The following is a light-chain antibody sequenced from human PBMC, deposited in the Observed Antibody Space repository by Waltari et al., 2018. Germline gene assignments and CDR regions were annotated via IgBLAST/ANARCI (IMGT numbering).Light chain of an antibody. CDR3: QHYVRLPAT. CDR1: QTVSRS. J-gene: IGKJ1*01. V-gene: IGKV3-20*01. Sequence: IVLTQSPGTLSFSPGERPTLSCRASQTVSRSLACYQQKPGQAPKLHIYGASTRATGIPDRFTGSGSGTDFSLTISSLEPEDFAIYFCQHYVRLPATFGQGTKVEIK. CDR2: GAS.